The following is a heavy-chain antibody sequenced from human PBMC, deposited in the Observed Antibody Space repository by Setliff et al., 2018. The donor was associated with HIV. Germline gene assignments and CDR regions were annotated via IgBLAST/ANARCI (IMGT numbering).Heavy chain of an antibody. CDR1: GYTFTNFY. D-gene: IGHD5-18*01. CDR3: AREDDSHSPFFNF. CDR2: INPGDGRA. V-gene: IGHV1-46*01. Sequence: GASVKVSCKASGYTFTNFYMHWVRQAPGQRLEYLGMINPGDGRASYPQKFQGRVTVTSDTSTSTVSLYLSSLTSEDSAVYFCAREDDSHSPFFNFWGQGTLVTVSS. J-gene: IGHJ4*02.